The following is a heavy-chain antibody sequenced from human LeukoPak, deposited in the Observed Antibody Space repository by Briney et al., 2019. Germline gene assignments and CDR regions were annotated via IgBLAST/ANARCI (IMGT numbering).Heavy chain of an antibody. CDR1: GFTFSSYG. D-gene: IGHD6-13*01. J-gene: IGHJ4*02. CDR2: IWYDGSNK. CDR3: AKGYSSS. Sequence: GRSLRLSCAASGFTFSSYGMHWVRQAPGKGLEWVAVIWYDGSNKYYAGSAKGRFTISRDNSKNTLYLQMNSLRAEDTAVYYCAKGYSSSWGQGTLVTVSS. V-gene: IGHV3-33*06.